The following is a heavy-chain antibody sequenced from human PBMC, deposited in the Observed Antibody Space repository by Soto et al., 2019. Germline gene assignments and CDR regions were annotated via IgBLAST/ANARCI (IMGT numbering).Heavy chain of an antibody. Sequence: QVQLVQSGAEVKKPGSSVKVSCKASGGTFSSYAISWVRQAPGQGLEWMGGIIPIFGTADYAQKFQGRVTITADESKSKACMELSSLRSEDTAVYYCASHSSLRGYCIRTSCYGYYYVMDVWGQGNTVTVFS. CDR1: GGTFSSYA. CDR2: IIPIFGTA. D-gene: IGHD2-2*01. J-gene: IGHJ6*02. V-gene: IGHV1-69*12. CDR3: ASHSSLRGYCIRTSCYGYYYVMDV.